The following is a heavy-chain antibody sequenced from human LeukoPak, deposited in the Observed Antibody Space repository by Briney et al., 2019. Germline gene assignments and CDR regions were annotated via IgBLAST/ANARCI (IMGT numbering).Heavy chain of an antibody. CDR3: ARGRDRYCSGGSCYSNAFDI. V-gene: IGHV1-18*01. Sequence: ASVKVSCKASGYTFTSYGISWVRQAPGQGLEWMGWISAYNGNTNYAQKLQGRVTMTTDTSTSTAYMELRSLRSDDTAVYYCARGRDRYCSGGSCYSNAFDIWGQGTMVTVSS. J-gene: IGHJ3*02. CDR2: ISAYNGNT. D-gene: IGHD2-15*01. CDR1: GYTFTSYG.